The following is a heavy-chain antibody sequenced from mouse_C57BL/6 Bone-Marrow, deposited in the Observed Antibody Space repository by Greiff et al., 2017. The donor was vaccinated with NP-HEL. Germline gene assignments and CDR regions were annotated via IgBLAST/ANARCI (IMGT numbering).Heavy chain of an antibody. CDR1: GYIFTIYL. D-gene: IGHD1-1*01. J-gene: IGHJ2*01. CDR3: ARYYYGSGYFDY. CDR2: IDPNSGGT. V-gene: IGHV1-72*01. Sequence: QVQLQQPGAELVKPGASVKLSCNASGYIFTIYLTHSFYLWPVSGLEWIGRIDPNSGGTKYNEKFKSKATLTVDKPSSTAYMQLSSLTSEDSAVYYCARYYYGSGYFDYWGQGTTLTVSS.